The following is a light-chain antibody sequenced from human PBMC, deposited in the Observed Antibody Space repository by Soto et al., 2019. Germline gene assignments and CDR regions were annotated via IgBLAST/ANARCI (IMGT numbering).Light chain of an antibody. CDR3: RSYTSSSTLV. V-gene: IGLV2-14*03. CDR1: SSDVGGYDF. Sequence: QSALTQPASVSGSPGQSITISCTGTSSDVGGYDFVSWYQQHPGNAPKLMIYDISNRPSGVSNRFSGSKSGNTASLTISGLQAEDEADYYCRSYTSSSTLVFGGGTKLTVL. J-gene: IGLJ2*01. CDR2: DIS.